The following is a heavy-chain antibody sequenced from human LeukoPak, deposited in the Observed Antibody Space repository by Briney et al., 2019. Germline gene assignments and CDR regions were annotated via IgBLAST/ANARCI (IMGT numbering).Heavy chain of an antibody. D-gene: IGHD4-23*01. Sequence: SETLSLTCTVSGGSISSSSYYWGWIRQPPGKGLEWIGSIYYSGSTYYNPSLKSRVTISVDTSKNQFSLKLSSVTAADTAVYYCARGLYGGNLFEAFDIWGQGTMVTVSS. CDR2: IYYSGST. J-gene: IGHJ3*02. CDR3: ARGLYGGNLFEAFDI. V-gene: IGHV4-39*07. CDR1: GGSISSSSYY.